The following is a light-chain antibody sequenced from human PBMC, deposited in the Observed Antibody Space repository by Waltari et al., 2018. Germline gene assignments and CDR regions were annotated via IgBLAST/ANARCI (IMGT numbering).Light chain of an antibody. Sequence: QSALTQPASVSGSPGQSITISCTGTSSDVGGFNYVSWYQQHPGKAPKLMISEITNRPSGVSNRFSGSKSGNTASLTISGLQAKDEADYYCSSYTSSSAFVVFGGGTKLTVL. CDR2: EIT. CDR3: SSYTSSSAFVV. V-gene: IGLV2-14*01. CDR1: SSDVGGFNY. J-gene: IGLJ2*01.